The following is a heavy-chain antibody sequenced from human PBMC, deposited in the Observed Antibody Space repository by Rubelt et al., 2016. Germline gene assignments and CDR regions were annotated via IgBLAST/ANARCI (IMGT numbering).Heavy chain of an antibody. CDR2: INPKSGST. CDR3: ARDEQDGFDI. Sequence: QVQLVQSGAEVKKPGASVKVSCKTSGYTFTGSYIHWIRQAPGQGFEWMGWINPKSGSTNYDQKLKGRVTMTRDTSISTAYMELGRLRSDDTAVYYCARDEQDGFDIWGQGTMVTVSS. V-gene: IGHV1-2*02. CDR1: GYTFTGSY. D-gene: IGHD6-13*01. J-gene: IGHJ3*02.